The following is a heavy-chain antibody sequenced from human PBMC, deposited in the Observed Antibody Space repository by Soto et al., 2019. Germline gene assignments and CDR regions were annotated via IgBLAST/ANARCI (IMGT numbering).Heavy chain of an antibody. CDR2: IYHSGST. V-gene: IGHV4-30-2*01. D-gene: IGHD3-16*01. J-gene: IGHJ4*02. Sequence: QLQLQESGAGLVKPSQTLSLTCAVSGGSISSGGYSWSWIRQPPGKGLEWIGSIYHSGSTYYNPSLTRRVTIPVDTSKNQFSLKLSSVPAAATAVYYCARGPPFHWGQGTLVTASS. CDR3: ARGPPFH. CDR1: GGSISSGGYS.